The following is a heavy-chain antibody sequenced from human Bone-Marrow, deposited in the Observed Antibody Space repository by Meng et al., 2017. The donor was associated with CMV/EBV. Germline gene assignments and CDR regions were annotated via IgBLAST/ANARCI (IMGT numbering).Heavy chain of an antibody. V-gene: IGHV3-23*01. CDR3: AKGVPSSGWYDY. CDR2: ISGSGDST. CDR1: GFTFSSYA. J-gene: IGHJ4*02. Sequence: CAASGFTFSSYAMGWVRKAPGKGLECVSAISGSGDSTYYADSVKGRFTNSRNNSKITLYLQMNSLRAEDTAVYYCAKGVPSSGWYDYWGQGTLVTSPQ. D-gene: IGHD6-19*01.